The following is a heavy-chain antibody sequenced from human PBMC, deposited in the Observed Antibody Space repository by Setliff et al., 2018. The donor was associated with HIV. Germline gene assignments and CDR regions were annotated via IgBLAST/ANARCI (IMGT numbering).Heavy chain of an antibody. CDR2: IIPILGIA. D-gene: IGHD3-22*01. CDR1: GGTFSSYA. J-gene: IGHJ6*03. Sequence: GASVKVSCKASGGTFSSYAISWVRQAPGQGLEWMGGIIPILGIANYAQKFQGRVTITPDESTSTADMEMSSLRSEDTAVYYCARGQYYYDSSGWGDDYYYMDVWGKGTTVTVSS. CDR3: ARGQYYYDSSGWGDDYYYMDV. V-gene: IGHV1-69*10.